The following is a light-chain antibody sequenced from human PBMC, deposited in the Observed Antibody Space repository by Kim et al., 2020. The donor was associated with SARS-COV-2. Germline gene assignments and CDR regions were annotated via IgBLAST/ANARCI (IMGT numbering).Light chain of an antibody. V-gene: IGLV2-11*03. CDR1: SSDVGGYNY. CDR3: CSYAGTYTYV. CDR2: DVS. J-gene: IGLJ1*01. Sequence: GQSVTISCNGTSSDVGGYNYVSWYQQHPDKAPKFMIYDVSKRPSGVPDRFSGSKSGNTASLTISGLQAEDEADYYCCSYAGTYTYVFGTGTKVTVL.